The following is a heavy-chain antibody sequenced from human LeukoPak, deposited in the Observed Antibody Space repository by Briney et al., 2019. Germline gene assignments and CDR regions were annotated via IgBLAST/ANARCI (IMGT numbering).Heavy chain of an antibody. D-gene: IGHD4-23*01. Sequence: GGSLRLSCAASGFIFSSYAMSWLRQAPGKGLEWVSYISSRSSYISYADSVKGRFTISRDNAKNSLYLQMDSLRAEDTAVYYCARMITVATPFDYWGQGTLVTVSS. CDR1: GFIFSSYA. CDR2: ISSRSSYI. CDR3: ARMITVATPFDY. V-gene: IGHV3-21*01. J-gene: IGHJ4*02.